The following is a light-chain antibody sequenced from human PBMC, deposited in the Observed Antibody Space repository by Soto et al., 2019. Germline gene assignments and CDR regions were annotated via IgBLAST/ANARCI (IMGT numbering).Light chain of an antibody. CDR2: EVT. V-gene: IGLV2-14*01. CDR3: GSYAGTKNFVV. Sequence: QSVPTQPASVSGSPGQSITISCTGTSSDIGSHDYVSWYQHHPGKAPKLIIYEVTNRPSGVSDRFSGSKSGSTASLTISGLQAEDEADYFCGSYAGTKNFVVFGGGTKLTVL. J-gene: IGLJ2*01. CDR1: SSDIGSHDY.